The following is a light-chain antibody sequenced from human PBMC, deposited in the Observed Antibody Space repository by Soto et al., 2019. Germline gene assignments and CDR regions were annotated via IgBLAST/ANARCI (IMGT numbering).Light chain of an antibody. V-gene: IGKV3-15*01. CDR3: QQYNNWPWT. CDR1: QSVSSN. J-gene: IGKJ1*01. CDR2: GAS. Sequence: EIVMTQSPATLSVSPGERATLSCRASQSVSSNLAWYQPKPGQAPRLLIYGASTRATGIPARFSGSGSGTEFTLTISSLQSEDCAVYYGQQYNNWPWTFGQGTKVEIK.